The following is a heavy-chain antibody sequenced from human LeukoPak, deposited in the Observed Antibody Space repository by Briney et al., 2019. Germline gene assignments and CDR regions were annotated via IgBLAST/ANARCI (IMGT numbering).Heavy chain of an antibody. J-gene: IGHJ3*02. V-gene: IGHV3-15*01. Sequence: GGSLRLSCAASGFTFSNAWMSWVRQAPGKGLEWVGRIKNKTDGGTTDYAAPVKGRFTISGDDSKNTLYLQMNSLKTEDTAVYYCTTDALEQWLVEGLDIWGQGTMVTVSS. CDR3: TTDALEQWLVEGLDI. CDR1: GFTFSNAW. D-gene: IGHD6-19*01. CDR2: IKNKTDGGTT.